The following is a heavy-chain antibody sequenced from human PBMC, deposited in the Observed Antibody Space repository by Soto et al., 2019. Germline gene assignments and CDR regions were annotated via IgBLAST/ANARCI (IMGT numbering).Heavy chain of an antibody. Sequence: QLQLQESGPGLVKPSETLSLTCTVSCGSISSSSYYWGWIRQPPGKGLEWIGSIYYSGSTYYNPSLKSRVTISVDTSKNQFSLKLSSVTAADTAVYYCARLAVEWELLPHAFDIWGQGTMVTVSS. V-gene: IGHV4-39*01. J-gene: IGHJ3*02. CDR3: ARLAVEWELLPHAFDI. CDR1: CGSISSSSYY. CDR2: IYYSGST. D-gene: IGHD1-26*01.